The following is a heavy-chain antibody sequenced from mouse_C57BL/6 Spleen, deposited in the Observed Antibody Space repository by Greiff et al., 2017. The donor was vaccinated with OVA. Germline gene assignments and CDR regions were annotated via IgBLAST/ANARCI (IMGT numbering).Heavy chain of an antibody. CDR1: GYTFTDYY. CDR3: ARYGIYYYGSSYGYFDV. J-gene: IGHJ1*03. V-gene: IGHV1-19*01. D-gene: IGHD1-1*01. Sequence: VQLQQSGPVLVKPGASVKMSCKASGYTFTDYYMNWVKQSHGKSLEWIGVINPYNGGTSYNQKFKGKATLTVDKSSSTAYMELNSLTSEDSAVYYCARYGIYYYGSSYGYFDVWGTGTTVTVSS. CDR2: INPYNGGT.